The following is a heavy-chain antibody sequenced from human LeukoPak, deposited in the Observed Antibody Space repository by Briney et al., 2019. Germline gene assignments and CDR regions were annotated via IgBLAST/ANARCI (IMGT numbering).Heavy chain of an antibody. D-gene: IGHD3-10*01. Sequence: SETLSLTCTVSGGSISSSSYYWGWIRQPPGKGLEWIGSIYYSGSTYYNPSLKSRVTISVDTSKNQFSLKLSSVTAADTAVYYCARESPAMVRGVIIGTVDYWGQGTLVTVSS. CDR1: GGSISSSSYY. CDR3: ARESPAMVRGVIIGTVDY. J-gene: IGHJ4*02. CDR2: IYYSGST. V-gene: IGHV4-39*07.